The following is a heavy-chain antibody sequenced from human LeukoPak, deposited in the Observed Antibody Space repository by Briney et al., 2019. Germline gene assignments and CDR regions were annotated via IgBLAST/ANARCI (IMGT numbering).Heavy chain of an antibody. CDR3: ARSNGWVDY. Sequence: GGFLRLSCAASGFTFSSHWMHWVRQAPGKGLVWVSRINTDGSSTSYADSVKGRFTISRDNAKNTLYLEMNSLRAEDTAVYYCARSNGWVDYWGQGTLVTVSS. D-gene: IGHD6-19*01. J-gene: IGHJ4*02. V-gene: IGHV3-74*01. CDR1: GFTFSSHW. CDR2: INTDGSST.